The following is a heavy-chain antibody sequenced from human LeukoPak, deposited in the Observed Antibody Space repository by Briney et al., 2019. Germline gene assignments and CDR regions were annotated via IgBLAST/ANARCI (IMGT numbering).Heavy chain of an antibody. CDR3: ARRGDSGAGDNYYYYMDV. CDR2: IYPGDSDT. D-gene: IGHD2-21*01. J-gene: IGHJ6*03. Sequence: GESLKISCKGSGYSFTSYWIGWVRQMPGKGLEWMGIIYPGDSDTRYSPSFQGQVTISADKSISTAYLQWSSLKASDTAMSYCARRGDSGAGDNYYYYMDVWGKGTTVTVSS. CDR1: GYSFTSYW. V-gene: IGHV5-51*01.